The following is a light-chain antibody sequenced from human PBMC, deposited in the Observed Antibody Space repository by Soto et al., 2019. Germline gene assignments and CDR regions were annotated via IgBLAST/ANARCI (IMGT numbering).Light chain of an antibody. CDR2: AAS. J-gene: IGKJ5*01. CDR3: QNYDSAPIT. CDR1: QGITNH. V-gene: IGKV1-27*01. Sequence: DIQMTQSPSSLSASVGNRVSISCRASQGITNHLAWYQQKPGKAPKVLIYAASTLQPGVPSRFSGSGSGTDFTLSINSLQPDDFATYYCQNYDSAPITFGQGTQREIK.